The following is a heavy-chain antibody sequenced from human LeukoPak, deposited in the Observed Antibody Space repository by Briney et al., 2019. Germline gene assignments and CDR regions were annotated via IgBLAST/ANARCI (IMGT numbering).Heavy chain of an antibody. CDR1: GDSISSGSYY. CDR3: AIDDYDFWSGLYYMDV. V-gene: IGHV4-61*02. J-gene: IGHJ6*03. D-gene: IGHD3-3*01. Sequence: SQTLSLTCTVSGDSISSGSYYWSWIRQPAGKGLEWIGRIYTSGSTDYNPSLKSRVTISVDTSKNQFSLKLSSVTAADTAVYYCAIDDYDFWSGLYYMDVWGKGTTVTVSS. CDR2: IYTSGST.